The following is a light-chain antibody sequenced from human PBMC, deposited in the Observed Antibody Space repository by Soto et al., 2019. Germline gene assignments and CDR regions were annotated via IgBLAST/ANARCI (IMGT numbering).Light chain of an antibody. CDR1: QSVSSSY. J-gene: IGKJ1*01. CDR3: HQYDSSPVT. V-gene: IGKV3-20*01. Sequence: EIVLTQSPGTLSLSPGERATLSCRASQSVSSSYLAWYQQKPGQAPRLLIYGASSWATGIPDRFSGSGSGTDFTLTISRLEPEDFAVYYCHQYDSSPVTFGQGTKVEIK. CDR2: GAS.